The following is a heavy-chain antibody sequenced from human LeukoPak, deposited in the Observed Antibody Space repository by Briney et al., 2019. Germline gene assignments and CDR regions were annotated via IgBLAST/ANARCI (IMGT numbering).Heavy chain of an antibody. CDR3: ARGEYRIAAAGHYFDY. J-gene: IGHJ4*02. CDR1: GYTFTSYG. Sequence: ASVKVSCKASGYTFTSYGISWVRQAPGQGLEWMGWLSAYNGNTNYAQKLQGRVTMTTDTSTSTAYMELRSLRSDDTAVYYCARGEYRIAAAGHYFDYWGQGTLVTVSS. CDR2: LSAYNGNT. D-gene: IGHD6-13*01. V-gene: IGHV1-18*01.